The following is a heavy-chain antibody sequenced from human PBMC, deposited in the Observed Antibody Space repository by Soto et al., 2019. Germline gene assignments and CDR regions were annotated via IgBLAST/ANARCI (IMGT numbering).Heavy chain of an antibody. CDR2: ISYDGSNK. D-gene: IGHD2-15*01. CDR1: GFTFSSYD. J-gene: IGHJ3*02. V-gene: IGHV3-30*03. CDR3: AGYCSGGSCYGAFDI. Sequence: GGSLRLSCAASGFTFSSYDMHWVRQAPGKGLEWVAVISYDGSNKYYADSVKGRFTISRDNSKNTLYLQMNSLRAEDTAVYYCAGYCSGGSCYGAFDIWGQGTMVTVSS.